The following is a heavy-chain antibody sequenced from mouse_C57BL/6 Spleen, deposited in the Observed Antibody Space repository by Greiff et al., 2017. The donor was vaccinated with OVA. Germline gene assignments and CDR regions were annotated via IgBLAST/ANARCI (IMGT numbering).Heavy chain of an antibody. V-gene: IGHV5-9*01. J-gene: IGHJ2*01. D-gene: IGHD1-1*01. CDR1: GFTFSSYT. CDR2: ISGGGGNT. Sequence: EVMLVESGGGLVKPGGSLKLSCAASGFTFSSYTMSWVRQTPEKRLEWVATISGGGGNTYYPDSVKGRFTISRDNAKNTLYLQMSSLRSEDTALYYCARQITTVVAYYFDYWGQGTTLTVSS. CDR3: ARQITTVVAYYFDY.